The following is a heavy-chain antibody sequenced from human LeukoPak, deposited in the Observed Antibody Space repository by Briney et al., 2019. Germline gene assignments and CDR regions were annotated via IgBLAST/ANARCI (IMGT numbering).Heavy chain of an antibody. CDR3: AKAGGRVPTPFAP. CDR2: ISYDGSNK. CDR1: GFTFSSYG. V-gene: IGHV3-30*18. Sequence: GGSLRLSCAASGFTFSSYGMHWVRQAPGKGLEWVAVISYDGSNKYYADSVKGRFTISRDNSKNTLYLQMNSLRAEDTAVYYCAKAGGRVPTPFAPWGQGTLVTVSS. J-gene: IGHJ5*02. D-gene: IGHD2-8*02.